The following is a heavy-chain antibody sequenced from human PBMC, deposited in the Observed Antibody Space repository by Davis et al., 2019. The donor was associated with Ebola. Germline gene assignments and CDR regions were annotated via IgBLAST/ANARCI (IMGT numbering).Heavy chain of an antibody. CDR2: ITTNTGNP. J-gene: IGHJ6*04. V-gene: IGHV7-4-1*02. Sequence: AASVKVSCKASGYTFTNYAMNWVRQAPGQGLEWMGWITTNTGNPTYAQGFTGRFVFSLDTSVSSAYLQISSLKAEDTAVYYCAREWDIVLVPAAMRDYYYFGMDVWGKGTTVTVSS. CDR3: AREWDIVLVPAAMRDYYYFGMDV. D-gene: IGHD2-2*01. CDR1: GYTFTNYA.